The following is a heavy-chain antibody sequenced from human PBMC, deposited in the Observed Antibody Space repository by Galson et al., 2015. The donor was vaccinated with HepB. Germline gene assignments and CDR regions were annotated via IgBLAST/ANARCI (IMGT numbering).Heavy chain of an antibody. Sequence: SVKVSCKASGYTFTSYYMHWVRQAPGQGLEWMGIINPSGGSTSYAQKFQGRVTMTRDTSTSTVYMELSSLRSEDTAVYYCARDLGICSSTSCHQKYNWFDPWGQGTLVTVSS. D-gene: IGHD2-2*01. CDR3: ARDLGICSSTSCHQKYNWFDP. CDR1: GYTFTSYY. J-gene: IGHJ5*02. V-gene: IGHV1-46*01. CDR2: INPSGGST.